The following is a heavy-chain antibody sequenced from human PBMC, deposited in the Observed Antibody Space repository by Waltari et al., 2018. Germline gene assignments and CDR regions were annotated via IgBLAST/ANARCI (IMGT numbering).Heavy chain of an antibody. CDR1: GFTFSSYG. Sequence: QVQLVESGGGVVQPGRSLSLSCAASGFTFSSYGMHWVRQAPGKGLEWVAVIWYDGSNKYYADSVKGRFTISRDNSKNTLYLQMNSLRAEDTAMYYCARWYHDYGDYVCDYWGQGTLVTVSS. J-gene: IGHJ4*02. D-gene: IGHD4-17*01. CDR2: IWYDGSNK. V-gene: IGHV3-33*01. CDR3: ARWYHDYGDYVCDY.